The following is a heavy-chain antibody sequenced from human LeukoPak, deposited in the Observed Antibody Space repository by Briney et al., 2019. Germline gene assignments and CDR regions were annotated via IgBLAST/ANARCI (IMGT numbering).Heavy chain of an antibody. CDR1: GFTFSSYG. D-gene: IGHD5-12*01. V-gene: IGHV3-30*18. CDR2: ISYDGSNK. CDR3: AKTRAKLLKGGYTDY. J-gene: IGHJ4*02. Sequence: PGGSLRLSCAASGFTFSSYGMHWVRQAPGKGLEWVAVISYDGSNKYYADSVKGRFTISRDNSKNTLYLQMNSLRAEDTAVYYCAKTRAKLLKGGYTDYWGQGTLVTVSS.